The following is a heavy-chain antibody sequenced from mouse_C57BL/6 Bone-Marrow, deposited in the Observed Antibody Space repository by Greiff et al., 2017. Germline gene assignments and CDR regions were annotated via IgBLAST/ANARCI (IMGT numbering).Heavy chain of an antibody. CDR1: GYTFTSYG. CDR2: IHPRSGNT. J-gene: IGHJ2*01. CDR3: ARPIGDY. V-gene: IGHV1-81*01. Sequence: QVQLQQPGAELARPGASVKLSCKASGYTFTSYGISWVKQRTGQGLEWIGEIHPRSGNTYYNEKFKGKATLTADKSSSTAYMELGSLTSEDSAVYFCARPIGDYWGQGTTLTGSS.